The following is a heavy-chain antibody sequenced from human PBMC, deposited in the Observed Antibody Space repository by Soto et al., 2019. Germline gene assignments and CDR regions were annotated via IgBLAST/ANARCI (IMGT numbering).Heavy chain of an antibody. CDR1: TFSVYI. V-gene: IGHV1-69*04. D-gene: IGHD3-22*01. CDR2: IIPILGIA. Sequence: TFSVYIMVGVRQAPGQGLEWMGRIIPILGIANYAQKFQGRVTITADKSTSTAYMELSSLRSEDTAVYYCAREDRYNWFDPWGQGTLVTVSS. CDR3: AREDRYNWFDP. J-gene: IGHJ5*02.